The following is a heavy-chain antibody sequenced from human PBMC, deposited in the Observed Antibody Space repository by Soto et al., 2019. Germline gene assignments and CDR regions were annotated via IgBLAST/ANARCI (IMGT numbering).Heavy chain of an antibody. CDR1: GFTFSSYA. V-gene: IGHV3-23*01. CDR3: AKIKGEGGYYSPVGMDV. CDR2: ISGSGGST. D-gene: IGHD1-26*01. Sequence: EVQLLESGGGLVQPGGSLRLSCAASGFTFSSYAMSWVRQAPGKGLEWVSAISGSGGSTYYADSVKGRFTISRDNSKNTLYLQMNSLRAEDTAVYYCAKIKGEGGYYSPVGMDVWGQGTTVTVSS. J-gene: IGHJ6*02.